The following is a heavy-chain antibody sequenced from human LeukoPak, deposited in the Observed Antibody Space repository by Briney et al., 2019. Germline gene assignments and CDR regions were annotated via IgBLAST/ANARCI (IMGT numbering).Heavy chain of an antibody. J-gene: IGHJ4*02. V-gene: IGHV3-23*01. CDR2: ITGRGENI. Sequence: GGSLRLSCLASGFTFSDHTLNWVRQAPGKGLEWVSGITGRGENIYYAGSVKGRFTISRDNSKNTLYLQMNSLRAEDTAVYYCAKDRRLAAFDYGGQGTLVTVSS. CDR1: GFTFSDHT. D-gene: IGHD6-25*01. CDR3: AKDRRLAAFDY.